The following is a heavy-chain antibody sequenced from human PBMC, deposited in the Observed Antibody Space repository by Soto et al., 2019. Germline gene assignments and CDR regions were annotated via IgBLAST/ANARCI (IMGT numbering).Heavy chain of an antibody. D-gene: IGHD6-19*01. CDR1: GGSISTGGYS. V-gene: IGHV4-30-2*01. CDR3: ARVVRYSSGLTSFDP. CDR2: IYHSGST. J-gene: IGHJ5*02. Sequence: SETLSLTCAVSGGSISTGGYSWSWIRQPPGKGLGWIGYIYHSGSTYYNPSLKSRVTISVDRSKNQFSLKLSSVTAADTAVYYCARVVRYSSGLTSFDPWGQGILVTVSS.